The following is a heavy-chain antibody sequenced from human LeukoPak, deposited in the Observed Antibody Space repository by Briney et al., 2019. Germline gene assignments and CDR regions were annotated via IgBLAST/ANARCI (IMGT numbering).Heavy chain of an antibody. D-gene: IGHD2-15*01. CDR2: IYYSGST. CDR1: GGSISSHY. J-gene: IGHJ6*03. CDR3: ARGGPRKNCSGGSCYPYYYYYMDV. V-gene: IGHV4-59*11. Sequence: PSETLSLTCTVSGGSISSHYWSWIRQPPGKGLEWIGYIYYSGSTNYNPSLKRRVTISVDTSKNQFSLKLSSVTAADTAVYYCARGGPRKNCSGGSCYPYYYYYMDVWGKGTTVTVSS.